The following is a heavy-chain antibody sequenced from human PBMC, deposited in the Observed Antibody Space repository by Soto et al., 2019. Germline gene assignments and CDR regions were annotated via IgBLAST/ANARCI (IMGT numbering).Heavy chain of an antibody. CDR3: ARSTPDGYNYGSYYYYSGMDV. CDR2: IYYSGST. V-gene: IGHV4-39*01. Sequence: QLQLQESGPGLVKPSETLSLTCTVSGGSISSSTYSWVWIRQPPGKGLEWIGSIYYSGSTYYNPSLKRRVTISVDTSKTQFSLKLTSVTAADTAVYYCARSTPDGYNYGSYYYYSGMDVWGQGTTVTVSS. D-gene: IGHD5-18*01. J-gene: IGHJ6*02. CDR1: GGSISSSTYS.